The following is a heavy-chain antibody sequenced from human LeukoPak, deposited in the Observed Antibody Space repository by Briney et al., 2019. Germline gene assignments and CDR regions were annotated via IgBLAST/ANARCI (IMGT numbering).Heavy chain of an antibody. V-gene: IGHV3-23*01. J-gene: IGHJ4*02. D-gene: IGHD2-2*01. CDR3: AHGAMYQLDY. Sequence: GGTLRLSCAASGFTFSSHGMSWVRQAPGKELEWVSGIIGGGGSTYYADSVKGRFTISGDNSRNTLFLQMNSLRAEDTAVYYCAHGAMYQLDYWGQGTLVTVSS. CDR2: IIGGGGST. CDR1: GFTFSSHG.